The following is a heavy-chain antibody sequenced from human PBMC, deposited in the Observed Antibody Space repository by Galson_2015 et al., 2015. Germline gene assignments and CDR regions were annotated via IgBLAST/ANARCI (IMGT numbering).Heavy chain of an antibody. D-gene: IGHD6-19*01. J-gene: IGHJ4*02. CDR1: GFTFSDYF. CDR3: AGGLGWSSDY. V-gene: IGHV3-7*01. Sequence: SLRLSCAASGFTFSDYFMTWVRQAPGKGLEWVANIDQDGSEKNYVDSVKARFTISRDNDKNSLYLQMDNLRAEDTAVYYCAGGLGWSSDYWGPGTLVTVSS. CDR2: IDQDGSEK.